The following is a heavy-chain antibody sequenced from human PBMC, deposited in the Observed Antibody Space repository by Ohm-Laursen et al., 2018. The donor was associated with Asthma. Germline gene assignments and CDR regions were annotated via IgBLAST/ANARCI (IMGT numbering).Heavy chain of an antibody. CDR2: FSHSGGT. CDR1: GGSFSAFY. J-gene: IGHJ4*02. CDR3: ARGSIVATIFY. D-gene: IGHD5-12*01. V-gene: IGHV4-34*01. Sequence: PPGTLSLTCAVDGGSFSAFYRNWIRQPPGKGLEWIGEFSHSGGTKYNPSLKSRVAISVDTSKNQFSLKLSSVTAADTAVYYCARGSIVATIFYWGQGNLVTVSS.